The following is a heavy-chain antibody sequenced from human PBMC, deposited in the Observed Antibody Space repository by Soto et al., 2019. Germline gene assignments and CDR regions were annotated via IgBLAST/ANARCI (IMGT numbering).Heavy chain of an antibody. CDR1: GYTFTGYF. CDR2: IDPHSGIT. D-gene: IGHD2-2*01. V-gene: IGHV1-2*02. J-gene: IGHJ4*02. Sequence: GASVKVSCKASGYTFTGYFLHWVRQAPGQGPEWMGWIDPHSGITNYARTFQGRVSMTRDRSIDTAYMEVNRLTSDDTAVYYCARGQGYCTSSGCSSFDYWGRGTPVTVSS. CDR3: ARGQGYCTSSGCSSFDY.